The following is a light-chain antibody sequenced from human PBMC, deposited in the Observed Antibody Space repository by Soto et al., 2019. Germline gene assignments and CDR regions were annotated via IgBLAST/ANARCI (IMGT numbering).Light chain of an antibody. CDR3: QQYGSSPRT. J-gene: IGKJ1*01. CDR2: GAS. CDR1: QSVSSSS. Sequence: EIVLTQSPGTLSLSPGERVTLSCRASQSVSSSSLAWYQQKPGQAPRLLIYGASSRATGIPDRFSGSGSGTDFTLTISRLEPEDFALYHCQQYGSSPRTFGQGTKVEIK. V-gene: IGKV3-20*01.